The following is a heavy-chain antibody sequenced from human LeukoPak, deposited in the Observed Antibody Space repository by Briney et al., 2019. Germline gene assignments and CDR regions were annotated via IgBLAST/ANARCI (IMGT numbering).Heavy chain of an antibody. J-gene: IGHJ4*02. V-gene: IGHV3-23*01. CDR2: ISGSGGST. D-gene: IGHD3-22*01. CDR1: GGSFSGYY. Sequence: ETLSLTCAVYGGSFSGYYWSWIRQPPGKGLEWVSAISGSGGSTYYADSVKGRFTISRDNSKNTLYLQMNSLRAEDTAVYYCAKSIVYYDSSGYYFDYWGQGTLVTVSS. CDR3: AKSIVYYDSSGYYFDY.